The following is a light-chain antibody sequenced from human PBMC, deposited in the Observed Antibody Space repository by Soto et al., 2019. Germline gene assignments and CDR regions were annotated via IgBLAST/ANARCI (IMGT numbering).Light chain of an antibody. CDR1: QSVSTK. CDR3: QQYSNWPPWT. CDR2: GAS. J-gene: IGKJ1*01. V-gene: IGKV3-15*01. Sequence: DIVMTQSPATLSVSPGESATLSCRASQSVSTKLAWYQQNPGQAPRLLIYGASTRATGIPARFSGSGSGTGTEFTLTISNLQSEDFAVYYCQQYSNWPPWTVGQGTKVEIK.